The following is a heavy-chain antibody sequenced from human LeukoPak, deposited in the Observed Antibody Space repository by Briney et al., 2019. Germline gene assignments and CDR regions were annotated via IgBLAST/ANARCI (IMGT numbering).Heavy chain of an antibody. V-gene: IGHV5-51*01. CDR2: IYPTDSNT. CDR1: GYRFTSYW. Sequence: GESLKISCKGSGYRFTSYWIAWVRQMPGKGLEWMGVIYPTDSNTKYSPSFQGQVTISADKSITTAFLQWSSLKASDTAMYYCARVSYDYIWGIIYYFDYWGQGTLVTVSS. D-gene: IGHD3-16*01. CDR3: ARVSYDYIWGIIYYFDY. J-gene: IGHJ4*02.